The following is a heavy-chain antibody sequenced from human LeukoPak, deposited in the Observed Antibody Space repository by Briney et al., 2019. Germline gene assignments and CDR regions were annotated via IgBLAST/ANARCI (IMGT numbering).Heavy chain of an antibody. V-gene: IGHV1-2*02. Sequence: ASVKVSCKASGYTFTSYYMHWVRQAPGQGLEWMGWINPNSGGTNYAQKFQGRVTMTRDTSISTAYMELSRLRSDDTAVYYCARFTYDSSGYYYSFDYWGQGTLVTVSS. D-gene: IGHD3-22*01. CDR2: INPNSGGT. J-gene: IGHJ4*02. CDR1: GYTFTSYY. CDR3: ARFTYDSSGYYYSFDY.